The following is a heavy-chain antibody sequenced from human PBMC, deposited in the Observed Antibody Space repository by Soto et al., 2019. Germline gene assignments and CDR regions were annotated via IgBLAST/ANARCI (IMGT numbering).Heavy chain of an antibody. Sequence: ASVKVSCKVSGYTLTELSMHWVRQAPGKGLEWMGGFDPEDGETIYAQKFQGRVTITADESTSTAYMELSSLRSEDTAVYYCARDEKDQRGNYELDYWGQGTLVTVSS. V-gene: IGHV1-24*01. D-gene: IGHD1-7*01. CDR3: ARDEKDQRGNYELDY. CDR1: GYTLTELS. J-gene: IGHJ4*02. CDR2: FDPEDGET.